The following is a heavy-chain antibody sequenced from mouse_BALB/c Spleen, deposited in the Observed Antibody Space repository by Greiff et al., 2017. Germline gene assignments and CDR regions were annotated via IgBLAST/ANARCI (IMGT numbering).Heavy chain of an antibody. Sequence: EVQLVESGGDLVKPGGSLKLSCAASGFTFSSYGMSWVRQTPDKRLEWVATISSGGSYTYYPDSVKGRFTISRDNAKNTLYLQMSSLKSEDTAMYYCARHTTGTRGFAYWGQGTLVTVSA. CDR2: ISSGGSYT. CDR3: ARHTTGTRGFAY. J-gene: IGHJ3*01. V-gene: IGHV5-6*01. D-gene: IGHD4-1*02. CDR1: GFTFSSYG.